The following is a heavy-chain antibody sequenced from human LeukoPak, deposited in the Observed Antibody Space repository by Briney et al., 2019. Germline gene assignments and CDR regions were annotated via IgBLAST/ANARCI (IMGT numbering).Heavy chain of an antibody. CDR1: DYSFSSYW. Sequence: HGASLNISCKGSDYSFSSYWIGGVRQMPGRGLEWMGIIHPGDSDTRYSPSFHGQVTISADRSISTVYLQCSSLKASDTAMYYCARPGGNDFLGGYYLDYWGQGTPVTVSS. V-gene: IGHV5-51*01. CDR2: IHPGDSDT. D-gene: IGHD3-3*01. CDR3: ARPGGNDFLGGYYLDY. J-gene: IGHJ4*02.